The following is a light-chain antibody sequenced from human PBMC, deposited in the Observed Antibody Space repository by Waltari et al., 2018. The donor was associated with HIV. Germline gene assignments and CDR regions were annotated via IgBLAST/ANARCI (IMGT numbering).Light chain of an antibody. CDR2: DGS. CDR3: SSYTRNTTVV. CDR1: SSDLGGYDY. Sequence: QSALTQPASVSGSPGQSITISCPATSSDLGGYDYVSLYPQHPGKAPKVIIYDGSFRPSVSSNRFSGSKSGNTASLTISGLQAEDEADYYCSSYTRNTTVVFGGGTKLTVL. V-gene: IGLV2-14*03. J-gene: IGLJ2*01.